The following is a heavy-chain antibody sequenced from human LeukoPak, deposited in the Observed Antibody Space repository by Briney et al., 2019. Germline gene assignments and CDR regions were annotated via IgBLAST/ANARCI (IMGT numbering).Heavy chain of an antibody. D-gene: IGHD6-19*01. CDR3: ARDGPIVCSSGFFDY. V-gene: IGHV4-4*07. J-gene: IGHJ4*02. CDR2: IYTSGST. Sequence: SETLSLTCTVSGGSLSSYYWSWIRQPAGKGLEWIGRIYTSGSTNYNPSLKSRVTMSVDTSKNQFSLKLSSVTVADTAAYYCARDGPIVCSSGFFDYWGQGTLVTVSS. CDR1: GGSLSSYY.